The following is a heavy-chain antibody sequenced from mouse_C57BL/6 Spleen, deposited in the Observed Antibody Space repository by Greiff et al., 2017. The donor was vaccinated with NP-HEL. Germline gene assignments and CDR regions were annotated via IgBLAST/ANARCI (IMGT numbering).Heavy chain of an antibody. CDR1: GYTFTSYW. V-gene: IGHV1-61*01. J-gene: IGHJ2*01. CDR3: ARMGNWDGYFDD. CDR2: IYPSDSET. D-gene: IGHD4-1*01. Sequence: QVQLQQPGAELVRPGSSVKLSCKASGYTFTSYWMDWVKQRPGQGLEWIGNIYPSDSETHYNQKFKDKATLTVDKSSSTAYMQLSSLTSEDSAVYYCARMGNWDGYFDDWGQGTTLTVSS.